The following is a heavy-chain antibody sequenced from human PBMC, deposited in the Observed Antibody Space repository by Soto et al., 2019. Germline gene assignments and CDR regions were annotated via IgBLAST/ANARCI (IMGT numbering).Heavy chain of an antibody. J-gene: IGHJ4*02. CDR3: ARAVSTNTAPIDY. CDR1: GYTFTTYY. V-gene: IGHV1-46*01. Sequence: QVQLVQSGAEVKNPGASVKVSCKASGYTFTTYYMHWLRQARGQGLEWMGIITPSSGSTRYEQKYQHRVTMTRDTSTSTVYMELSSLRSEDTAVYYCARAVSTNTAPIDYWGQGTLVTVSS. CDR2: ITPSSGST. D-gene: IGHD4-17*01.